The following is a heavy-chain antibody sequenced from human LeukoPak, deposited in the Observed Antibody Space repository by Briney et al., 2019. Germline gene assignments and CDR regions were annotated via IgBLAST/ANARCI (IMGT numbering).Heavy chain of an antibody. CDR3: AREGGVIWGEKTGYYGMDV. Sequence: PSETLSLTCTVSGGSISSGSYYWSWIRQPAGKGLEWIGRIYTSGSTNYNPSLKSRVTISVDTSKNQFSLKLSSVTAADTAVYYCAREGGVIWGEKTGYYGMDVWGQGTTVTVSS. D-gene: IGHD3-16*01. CDR2: IYTSGST. CDR1: GGSISSGSYY. J-gene: IGHJ6*02. V-gene: IGHV4-61*02.